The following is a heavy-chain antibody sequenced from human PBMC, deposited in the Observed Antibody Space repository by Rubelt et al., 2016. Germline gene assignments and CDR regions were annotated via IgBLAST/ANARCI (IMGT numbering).Heavy chain of an antibody. J-gene: IGHJ2*01. Sequence: QVQLQQWGAGLLKPSETLSLTCAVYGGSFSGYYWSWIRQPPGKGLEWIGEINHSGSTNYNPSLKSRGTISVDTSKNQFSLKLSSVTAADTAVYYCARAITSSSWLRGGWYFDLWGRGTLVTVSS. CDR2: INHSGST. D-gene: IGHD5-12*01. CDR3: ARAITSSSWLRGGWYFDL. CDR1: GGSFSGYY. V-gene: IGHV4-34*01.